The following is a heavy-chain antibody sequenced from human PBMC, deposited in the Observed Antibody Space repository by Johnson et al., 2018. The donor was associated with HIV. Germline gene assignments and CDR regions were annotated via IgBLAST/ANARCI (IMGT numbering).Heavy chain of an antibody. CDR1: GFTFSSYD. V-gene: IGHV3-13*01. Sequence: VQLVESGGGLVQPGGSLRLSCAASGFTFSSYDMHWVRQATGKGLEWVSAIGTAGDTYYPGSVTGRFTISRENAKNSLYLQMNSLRAGDTAVYYCARSIGKYAFDIWGQGTMVTVSS. CDR2: IGTAGDT. D-gene: IGHD3-10*01. CDR3: ARSIGKYAFDI. J-gene: IGHJ3*02.